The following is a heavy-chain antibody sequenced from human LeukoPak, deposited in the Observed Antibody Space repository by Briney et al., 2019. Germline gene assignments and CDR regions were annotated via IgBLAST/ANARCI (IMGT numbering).Heavy chain of an antibody. V-gene: IGHV1-69*04. Sequence: GSSVKVSCKASGGTFSSYAISWVRQAPGQGLEWMGRIIPIFGIANYAQKFQGRVTITADKSTSTAYMELSSLRSEDTAAYYCARGTVTNRKIRPEYYYYGMDVWGQGTTVTVSS. J-gene: IGHJ6*02. CDR3: ARGTVTNRKIRPEYYYYGMDV. CDR2: IIPIFGIA. D-gene: IGHD4-17*01. CDR1: GGTFSSYA.